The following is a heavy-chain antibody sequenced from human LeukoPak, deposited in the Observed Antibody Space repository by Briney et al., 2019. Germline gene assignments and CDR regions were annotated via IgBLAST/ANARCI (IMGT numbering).Heavy chain of an antibody. D-gene: IGHD1-26*01. CDR1: GYTLTELS. CDR3: ATASGSYSPGSPFDY. V-gene: IGHV1-24*01. CDR2: FDPEDGET. Sequence: APVKVSCKVSGYTLTELSMHWVRQAPGKGLEWMGGFDPEDGETIYAQKFQGRVTMTEDTSTDTAYMELSSLRSEDTAVYYCATASGSYSPGSPFDYWGQGTLVTVSS. J-gene: IGHJ4*02.